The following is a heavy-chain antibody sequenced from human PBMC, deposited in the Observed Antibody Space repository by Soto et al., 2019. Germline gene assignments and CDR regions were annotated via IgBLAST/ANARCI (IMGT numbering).Heavy chain of an antibody. Sequence: SETLSLTCSVSGVSISSYFWSWIRQAPGGGLEWIGYTYHRGSTNYSPSLKSRVAISLDTSENQFSLKVNSVTAADTALYYCARIGGYNGPLDYWGQGTPVTVSS. J-gene: IGHJ4*02. CDR1: GVSISSYF. CDR2: TYHRGST. D-gene: IGHD6-25*01. V-gene: IGHV4-59*01. CDR3: ARIGGYNGPLDY.